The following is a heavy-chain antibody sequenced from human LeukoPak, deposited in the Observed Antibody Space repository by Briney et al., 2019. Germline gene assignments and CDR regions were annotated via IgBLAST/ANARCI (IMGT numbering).Heavy chain of an antibody. J-gene: IGHJ4*02. V-gene: IGHV4-38-2*01. CDR3: ASSLRFGDSPDY. CDR2: IYHSGST. CDR1: GYSISSGYY. Sequence: SETLSLTCAVSGYSISSGYYWGWIRQPPGKGLEWIGSIYHSGSTYYNPSLKSRVTISVDTSKNQFSLKLSSVTAADTAVYYCASSLRFGDSPDYWGQGTLVTVSS. D-gene: IGHD3-10*01.